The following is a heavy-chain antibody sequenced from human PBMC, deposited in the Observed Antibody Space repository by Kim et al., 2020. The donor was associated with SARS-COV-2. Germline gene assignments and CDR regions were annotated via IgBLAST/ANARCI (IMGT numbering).Heavy chain of an antibody. D-gene: IGHD6-13*01. V-gene: IGHV4-4*02. CDR1: GGSISSSNW. CDR2: IYHSGST. CDR3: AIFYSSSWSWWFDP. J-gene: IGHJ5*02. Sequence: SETLSLTCAVSGGSISSSNWWSWVRQPPGKVLEWIGEIYHSGSTNYNPSLKSRVTISVDKSKNQFSLKLSSVTAADTAVYYCAIFYSSSWSWWFDPWGQGTLVTVSS.